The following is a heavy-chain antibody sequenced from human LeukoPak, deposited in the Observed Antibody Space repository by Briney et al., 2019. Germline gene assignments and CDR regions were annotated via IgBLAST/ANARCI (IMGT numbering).Heavy chain of an antibody. CDR3: ARGGGSFSY. J-gene: IGHJ4*02. D-gene: IGHD2-15*01. CDR1: GFTFSSDA. V-gene: IGHV3-21*01. Sequence: GGSLRLSCAGSGFTFSSDAMNWVRQAPGKGLEWVSSINSRSTHTAYADSVKGRFTISRDNGNNSLFLQMNSLGADDTAIYFCARGGGSFSYWGQGVRVTVSS. CDR2: INSRSTHT.